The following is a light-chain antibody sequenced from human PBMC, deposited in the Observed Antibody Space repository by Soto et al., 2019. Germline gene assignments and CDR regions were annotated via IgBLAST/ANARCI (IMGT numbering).Light chain of an antibody. CDR1: QSISSSY. V-gene: IGKV3-20*01. J-gene: IGKJ2*01. CDR3: QQYVTSLYT. CDR2: GAS. Sequence: EIVVTQSPGTLSLSPGERATLSCRASQSISSSYLAWYQQKPGQAPRLLIYGASNRATGIPDRFSGSGSGTDFTLTISRLEPEEFAVYYCQQYVTSLYTFGQGTMLEIK.